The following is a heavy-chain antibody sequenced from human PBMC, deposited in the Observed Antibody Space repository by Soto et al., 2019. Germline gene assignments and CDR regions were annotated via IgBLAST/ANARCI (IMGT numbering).Heavy chain of an antibody. V-gene: IGHV1-2*02. CDR1: GYTFTGYY. Sequence: GASVKVSCKASGYTFTGYYIHWVRQAPGQGLEWMGWINTNSGGTNYAQKFQGRVTMTRDTSISTAHMELSRLTSDDTAVYYCARTQTNDYWGQGTLVTVSS. J-gene: IGHJ4*02. CDR3: ARTQTNDY. CDR2: INTNSGGT.